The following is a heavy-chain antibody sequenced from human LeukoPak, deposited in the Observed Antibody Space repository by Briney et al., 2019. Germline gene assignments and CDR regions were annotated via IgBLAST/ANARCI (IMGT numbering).Heavy chain of an antibody. Sequence: SETLSLTCTVSGGSISSYYWSWIRQPPGKGLEWIGYIYYSGSTNYNPSLKSRVTISVDTSKNQFSLKLSSVAAADTAVYYCARLDCSGGSCYSVYWGQGTLVTVSS. CDR1: GGSISSYY. D-gene: IGHD2-15*01. J-gene: IGHJ4*02. V-gene: IGHV4-59*08. CDR3: ARLDCSGGSCYSVY. CDR2: IYYSGST.